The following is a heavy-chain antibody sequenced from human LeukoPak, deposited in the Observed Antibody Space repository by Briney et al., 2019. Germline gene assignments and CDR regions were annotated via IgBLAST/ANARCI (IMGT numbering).Heavy chain of an antibody. J-gene: IGHJ4*02. Sequence: SSETLSLTCAVYGGSFSGYYWSWIRQPPGKGLEWIGEINHSGSTNYNPSLKSRATISVDTSKNQFSLKLSSVTAADTAVYYCARGGPRPSASVAPTEVDIVVVPAAPRVAFDYWGQGTLVTVSS. D-gene: IGHD2-2*01. CDR2: INHSGST. V-gene: IGHV4-34*01. CDR1: GGSFSGYY. CDR3: ARGGPRPSASVAPTEVDIVVVPAAPRVAFDY.